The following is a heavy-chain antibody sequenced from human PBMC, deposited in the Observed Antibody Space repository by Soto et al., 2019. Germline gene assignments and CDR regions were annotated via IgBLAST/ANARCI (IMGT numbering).Heavy chain of an antibody. J-gene: IGHJ6*03. D-gene: IGHD3-10*01. V-gene: IGHV4-59*01. CDR2: IYYSGST. CDR3: ARLGGYYYMDV. CDR1: GGSISSYY. Sequence: SETLSLTCTVSGGSISSYYWSWIRQPPGKGLECIGYIYYSGSTNYNPFLKSRVTISLDTSKNHFSLKLSSVTPADTAVYYCARLGGYYYMDVWGKGTTVTVSS.